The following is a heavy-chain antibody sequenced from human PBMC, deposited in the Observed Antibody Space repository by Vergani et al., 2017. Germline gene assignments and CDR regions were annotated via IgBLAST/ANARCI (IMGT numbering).Heavy chain of an antibody. Sequence: VQLVESGGGFVPPGGSLRLSCEASGFTVSSYSITWIRQAPGKGLEWIGSIYYSGSTYYNPSLKSRVTISVDTSKNQFSLKLSSVTAADTAVYYCARHVTMVRGDYYGMDVWGQGTTVTVSS. V-gene: IGHV4-39*01. CDR1: GFTVSSYSIT. D-gene: IGHD3-10*01. CDR2: IYYSGST. CDR3: ARHVTMVRGDYYGMDV. J-gene: IGHJ6*02.